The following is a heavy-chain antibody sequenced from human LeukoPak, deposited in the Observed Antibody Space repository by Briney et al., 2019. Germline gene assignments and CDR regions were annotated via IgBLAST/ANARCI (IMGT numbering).Heavy chain of an antibody. CDR3: ARELRDYYGSGSYYDYFDY. CDR2: IYYSGST. CDR1: GGSISSYY. V-gene: IGHV4-59*12. D-gene: IGHD3-10*01. J-gene: IGHJ4*02. Sequence: SETLSLTCTVSGGSISSYYWSWIRQPPGKGLEWIGYIYYSGSTNYNPSLKSRVTISVDTSKNQFSLKLSSVTAADTAVVYCARELRDYYGSGSYYDYFDYWGQGTLVTVSS.